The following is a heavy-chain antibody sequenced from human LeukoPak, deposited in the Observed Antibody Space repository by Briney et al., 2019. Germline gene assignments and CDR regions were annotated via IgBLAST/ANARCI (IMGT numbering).Heavy chain of an antibody. CDR2: IRSDTKTI. V-gene: IGHV3-48*01. CDR1: GFIFANEP. D-gene: IGHD1-20*01. Sequence: GGSLRLSCAASGFIFANEPMNWVRQTPGKGLECVAHIRSDTKTIVYADAVKGRFTISRDNARDSLSLQMNSLRVEDTAVYYCVRDYNWVFDHWGQGALVTVSS. CDR3: VRDYNWVFDH. J-gene: IGHJ4*02.